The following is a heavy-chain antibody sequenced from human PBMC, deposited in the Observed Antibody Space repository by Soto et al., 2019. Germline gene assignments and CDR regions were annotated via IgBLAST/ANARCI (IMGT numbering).Heavy chain of an antibody. J-gene: IGHJ4*02. CDR2: IYYSGST. CDR3: ARWGSIAAGNYFDY. V-gene: IGHV4-59*08. Sequence: SETLSLTCTVSGGSISSYYWSWIRQPPGKGLEWIGYIYYSGSTNYNPSLKSRVTISVDTSKNQFSLKLSSVTAADTAVYYCARWGSIAAGNYFDYWGQGTLVTVSS. D-gene: IGHD6-13*01. CDR1: GGSISSYY.